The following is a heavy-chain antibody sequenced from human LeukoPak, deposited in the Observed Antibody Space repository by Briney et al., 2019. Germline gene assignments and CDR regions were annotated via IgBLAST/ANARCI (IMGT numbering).Heavy chain of an antibody. CDR3: AKSYSGTYRSFDY. J-gene: IGHJ4*02. CDR1: GFSLNTYS. V-gene: IGHV3-23*01. D-gene: IGHD1-26*01. CDR2: FLTGGGT. Sequence: GASLRLSCAASGFSLNTYSMNWVRQAPGRELEWVSSFLTGGGTYYADSVKGRFTISRDDSKNTLYLQMNSLRAEDTAIYYCAKSYSGTYRSFDYWGQGTLVAVSS.